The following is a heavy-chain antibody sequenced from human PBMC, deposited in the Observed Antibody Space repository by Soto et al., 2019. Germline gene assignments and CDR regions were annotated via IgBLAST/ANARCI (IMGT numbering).Heavy chain of an antibody. J-gene: IGHJ6*03. V-gene: IGHV3-48*01. CDR1: GFTFSSYS. Sequence: EVQLVESGGGLVQPGGSLRLSCAASGFTFSSYSMNWVRQAPGKGLEWVSYISSSSSTIYYADSVKGRFTISRDNAKNSLYLQMNSLRAEDTAVYYCARGDGSGSYYYYMDVWGKGTTVTVSS. CDR2: ISSSSSTI. D-gene: IGHD3-10*01. CDR3: ARGDGSGSYYYYMDV.